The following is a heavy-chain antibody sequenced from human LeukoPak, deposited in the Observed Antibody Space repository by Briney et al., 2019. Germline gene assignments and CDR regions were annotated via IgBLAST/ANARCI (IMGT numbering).Heavy chain of an antibody. CDR2: INPNSGGT. D-gene: IGHD3-9*01. CDR1: GYTFTGYY. V-gene: IGHV1-2*04. CDR3: ARAPLVIINPYYYYYGMDV. Sequence: ASVKVSCKASGYTFTGYYMHWVRQAPGQGLEWMGWINPNSGGTNYAQKFQGWVTMTRDTSISTAYMELSRLRSDDTAVYYCARAPLVIINPYYYYYGMDVWGQGTTVTVSS. J-gene: IGHJ6*02.